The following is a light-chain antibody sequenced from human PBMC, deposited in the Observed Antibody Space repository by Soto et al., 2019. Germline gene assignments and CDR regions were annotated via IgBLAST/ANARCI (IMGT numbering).Light chain of an antibody. V-gene: IGKV3-15*01. CDR2: DIS. CDR1: QTVSRN. Sequence: EFVMTQSAATVSVSPGERATLSCRASQTVSRNLAWYQQRPGQAPRLLIYDISNRATGVPARFSGSGSETEFTLTIRSLQSEDFAVYFCQQYKNWPSFGQGTRLEIK. CDR3: QQYKNWPS. J-gene: IGKJ5*01.